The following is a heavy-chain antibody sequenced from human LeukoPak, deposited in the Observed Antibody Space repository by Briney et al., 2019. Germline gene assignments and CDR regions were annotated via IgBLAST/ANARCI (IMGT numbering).Heavy chain of an antibody. J-gene: IGHJ6*02. CDR3: ARDPGYSYGTTSHYGMDV. V-gene: IGHV1-46*01. Sequence: ASVKVSCKASGYTFTSYYMHWVRQAPGQGLEWMGIINPSGGSTSYAQKFQGRVTMTRDTSTDTVYMDLNSLRSEDTAVYYCARDPGYSYGTTSHYGMDVWGQGTTVTVSS. CDR1: GYTFTSYY. D-gene: IGHD5-18*01. CDR2: INPSGGST.